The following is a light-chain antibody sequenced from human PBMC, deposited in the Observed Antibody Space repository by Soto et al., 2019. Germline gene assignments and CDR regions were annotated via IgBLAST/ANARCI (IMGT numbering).Light chain of an antibody. CDR3: QQRSDWPLT. CDR1: QNIHTN. V-gene: IGKV3-11*01. J-gene: IGKJ4*01. Sequence: EMVMTHSPSTLSLSPGERGTLSCRAGQNIHTNLAWYQQKPGQAPRLLVYDASTRATGIPARFSGSGSGTDFTLSISSLESEDFAVYFCQQRSDWPLTFGGGTKVDIK. CDR2: DAS.